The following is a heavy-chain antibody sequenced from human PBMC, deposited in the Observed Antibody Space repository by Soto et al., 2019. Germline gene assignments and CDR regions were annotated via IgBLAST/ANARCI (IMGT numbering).Heavy chain of an antibody. CDR2: ISGSGGST. V-gene: IGHV3-23*01. J-gene: IGHJ3*02. Sequence: LRLSCAASGFTFSSYAMSWVRQAPGKGLEWVSAISGSGGSTYYADSVKGRFTISRDNSKNTLYLQMNSLRAEDTAAYHCAKVVVMRAVNDALDIWGLGTMVTVS. D-gene: IGHD3-22*01. CDR3: AKVVVMRAVNDALDI. CDR1: GFTFSSYA.